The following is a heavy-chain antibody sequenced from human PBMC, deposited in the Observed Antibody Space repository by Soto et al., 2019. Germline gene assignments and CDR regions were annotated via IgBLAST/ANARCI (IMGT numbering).Heavy chain of an antibody. V-gene: IGHV1-3*01. CDR3: ASKAARHAQTYYGMDV. CDR1: GYTFTSYA. D-gene: IGHD6-6*01. CDR2: INAGNGNT. Sequence: ASVKVSCKASGYTFTSYAMHWGRQAPGQRLEWMGWINAGNGNTKYSQKFQGGVTITRDTSASTAYMELSSLRSEDTAVYYCASKAARHAQTYYGMDVWGQGTTVTVSS. J-gene: IGHJ6*02.